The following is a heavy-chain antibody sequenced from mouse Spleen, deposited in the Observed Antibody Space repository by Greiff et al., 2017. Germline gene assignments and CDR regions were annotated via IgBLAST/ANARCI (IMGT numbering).Heavy chain of an antibody. CDR2: IYPYYGGT. CDR1: GYSFTGYN. Sequence: EVKLMESGPELEKPGASVKISCKASGYSFTGYNMNWVKQSNGKSLEWIGNIYPYYGGTSYNQKFKGKATLTVDQSSSTAYMQLHTLTSDDCGVYYCARWGVWNYFDFWGQGTTLTCSS. CDR3: ARWGVWNYFDF. V-gene: IGHV1-39*01. D-gene: IGHD2-10*02. J-gene: IGHJ2*01.